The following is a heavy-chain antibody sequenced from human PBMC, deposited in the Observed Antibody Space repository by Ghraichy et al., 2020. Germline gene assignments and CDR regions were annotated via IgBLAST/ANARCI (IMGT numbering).Heavy chain of an antibody. V-gene: IGHV1-69*04. CDR3: ARYLVVRGVITNVDP. CDR1: GGTFSSYA. J-gene: IGHJ5*02. D-gene: IGHD3-10*01. Sequence: SSVKVSCKASGGTFSSYAISWVRQAPGQGLEWMGRIIPILGIANYAQKFQGRVTITADKSTSTAYMELSSLRSEDTAVYYCARYLVVRGVITNVDPWGQGTLVTVSS. CDR2: IIPILGIA.